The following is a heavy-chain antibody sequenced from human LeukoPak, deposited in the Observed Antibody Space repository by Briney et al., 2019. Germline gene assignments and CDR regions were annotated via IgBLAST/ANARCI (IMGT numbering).Heavy chain of an antibody. CDR1: GGSISSGGYY. CDR2: IYYSGST. CDR3: ARGYDSSGYYFFDY. J-gene: IGHJ4*02. Sequence: SETLSLTCTVSGGSISSGGYYWSWIRQHPGKGLEWIGYIYYSGSTNYNPSLKSRVTISVDTSKNQFSLKLSSVTAADTAVYYCARGYDSSGYYFFDYWGQGTLVTVSS. D-gene: IGHD3-22*01. V-gene: IGHV4-61*08.